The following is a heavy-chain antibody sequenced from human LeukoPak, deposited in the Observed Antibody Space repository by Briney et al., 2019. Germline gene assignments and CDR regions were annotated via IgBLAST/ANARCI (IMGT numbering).Heavy chain of an antibody. CDR1: VYTFTSYV. J-gene: IGHJ6*04. Sequence: ASVKVSRKSSVYTFTSYVISWVRQAPGQGLEWMGWISAYNCNTNYAQKLHARVTMTTDTSTSTAYTELRRLRSDDTAVSYCASDRPRPYYYYGMDVWGKGTTVTVSS. CDR2: ISAYNCNT. V-gene: IGHV1-18*04. CDR3: ASDRPRPYYYYGMDV.